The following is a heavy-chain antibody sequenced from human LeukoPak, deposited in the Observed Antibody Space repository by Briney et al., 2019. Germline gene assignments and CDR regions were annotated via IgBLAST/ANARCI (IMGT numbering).Heavy chain of an antibody. CDR1: GYTFTSYY. D-gene: IGHD3-10*01. V-gene: IGHV1-46*01. Sequence: ASVKVSCKASGYTFTSYYMHWVRQAPGQGLGWMGIINPSGGSTSYAQKFQGRVTMTRDTSTSTVYMELSSLRSEDTAVYYCARGTMVRGVIINLHFDYWGQGTLVTVSS. CDR2: INPSGGST. CDR3: ARGTMVRGVIINLHFDY. J-gene: IGHJ4*02.